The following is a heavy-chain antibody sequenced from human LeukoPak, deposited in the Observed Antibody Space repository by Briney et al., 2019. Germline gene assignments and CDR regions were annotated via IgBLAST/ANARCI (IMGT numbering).Heavy chain of an antibody. V-gene: IGHV3-53*01. CDR1: GFTVSSNY. J-gene: IGHJ4*02. Sequence: GGSLRLSCAASGFTVSSNYMSWVRQAPGKGLEWVSVIYSGGSTYYADSVKGRFTISRHNSKNTLHLQMSSLRAEDTALYYCVKDRCDRTTCPEVWGQGTLVTVSS. D-gene: IGHD2-2*01. CDR3: VKDRCDRTTCPEV. CDR2: IYSGGST.